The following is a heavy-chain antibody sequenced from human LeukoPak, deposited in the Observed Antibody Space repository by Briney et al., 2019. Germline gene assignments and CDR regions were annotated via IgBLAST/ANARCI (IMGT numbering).Heavy chain of an antibody. V-gene: IGHV3-7*01. D-gene: IGHD2-2*01. Sequence: SXRLSCVVSGFTLSSDWMSWVRQAPGKGLEWVANIKKDGIEKYYVESVKGRFTISRDNAKNSLYLQMNSLRAEDTAVYYCARGRYSSRSGGYYFDIWGQGTLVTVSS. J-gene: IGHJ4*02. CDR1: GFTLSSDW. CDR3: ARGRYSSRSGGYYFDI. CDR2: IKKDGIEK.